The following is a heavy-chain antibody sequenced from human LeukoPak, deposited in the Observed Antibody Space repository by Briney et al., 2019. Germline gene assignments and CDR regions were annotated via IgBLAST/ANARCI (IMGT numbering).Heavy chain of an antibody. J-gene: IGHJ4*02. CDR3: ARRAFDSSTYYYWSYFDY. Sequence: GESLKISCKVSGYSFTSYWIAWVRQMPGKGLELMGMIYPADSDTKYSPSFQGQVTISDDKSITTAYLQLNSLKATDTAMYYCARRAFDSSTYYYWSYFDYWGQGTLVTVSS. CDR1: GYSFTSYW. CDR2: IYPADSDT. D-gene: IGHD3-22*01. V-gene: IGHV5-51*01.